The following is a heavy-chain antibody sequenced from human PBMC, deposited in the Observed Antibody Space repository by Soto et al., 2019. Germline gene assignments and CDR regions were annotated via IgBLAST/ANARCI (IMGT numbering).Heavy chain of an antibody. CDR2: TRNKANSYTT. V-gene: IGHV3-72*01. J-gene: IGHJ4*02. Sequence: EVQLVESRGGLVQPGGSLRLSCAASGFTFSDHYMDWVRQAPGKGLEWVGRTRNKANSYTTEYAASVKGRFTIPRDDSKNSLYLQMNSLKTEDTAVYYCAREDILTGYYIFDYWGQGTLVTVSS. CDR3: AREDILTGYYIFDY. D-gene: IGHD3-9*01. CDR1: GFTFSDHY.